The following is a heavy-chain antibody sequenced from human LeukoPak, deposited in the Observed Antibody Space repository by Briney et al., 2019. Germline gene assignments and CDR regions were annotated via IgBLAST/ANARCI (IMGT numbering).Heavy chain of an antibody. D-gene: IGHD5-12*01. CDR1: GDSISSSSYC. Sequence: SETLSLTCTVSGDSISSSSYCWDWIRQPPGKGLEWIGNIYNSANTHYNPSLKTRITMSVDTSKNQFSLKLNSVTAADTGIYYCARHSRSGYIGYENAFDIWGQGTLVTVSS. CDR3: ARHSRSGYIGYENAFDI. V-gene: IGHV4-39*01. CDR2: IYNSANT. J-gene: IGHJ4*02.